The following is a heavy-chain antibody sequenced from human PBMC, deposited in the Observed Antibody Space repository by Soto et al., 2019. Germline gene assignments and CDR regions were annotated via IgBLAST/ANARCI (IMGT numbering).Heavy chain of an antibody. D-gene: IGHD2-8*01. CDR1: EYTFTSYD. Sequence: QVQLVQSEAEVKKPGASVKVSCKASEYTFTSYDINWVRQATGQGLEWMGWMNPNSGNTGYAQKFQGRVTMTRKTDINTAYMELNSLRSEETAVYYCARGKWLDYWGQGTPVTVSS. CDR3: ARGKWLDY. CDR2: MNPNSGNT. V-gene: IGHV1-8*01. J-gene: IGHJ4*02.